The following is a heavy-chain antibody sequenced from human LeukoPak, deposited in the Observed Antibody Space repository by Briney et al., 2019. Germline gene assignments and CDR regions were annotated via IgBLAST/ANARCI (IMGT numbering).Heavy chain of an antibody. CDR1: GFTFSSYS. J-gene: IGHJ3*02. CDR2: ISSSSSYI. V-gene: IGHV3-21*01. CDR3: ARDWDPIGSSSWYWIPNKNDAFDI. Sequence: GGSLRLSCAASGFTFSSYSMNWVRQAPGKGLEWVSSISSSSSYIYYADSVKGRFTISRDNAKNSLYLQMNSLRAEDTAVYYCARDWDPIGSSSWYWIPNKNDAFDIWGQGTMVTVSS. D-gene: IGHD6-13*01.